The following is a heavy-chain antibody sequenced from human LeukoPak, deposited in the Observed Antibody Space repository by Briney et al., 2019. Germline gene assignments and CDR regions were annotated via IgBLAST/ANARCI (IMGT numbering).Heavy chain of an antibody. V-gene: IGHV4-34*01. D-gene: IGHD6-19*01. CDR2: INQSGRT. J-gene: IGHJ4*02. CDR1: GGSFSGYY. Sequence: SETLSLTCGVYGGSFSGYYWSWIRQPPGRGLEWIGEINQSGRTNYNPSLKSRVTISVDTSKNQFSLKLTSVTAADTGVYYCATKHSVAVAANPPYFDYWGQGTLVTVSS. CDR3: ATKHSVAVAANPPYFDY.